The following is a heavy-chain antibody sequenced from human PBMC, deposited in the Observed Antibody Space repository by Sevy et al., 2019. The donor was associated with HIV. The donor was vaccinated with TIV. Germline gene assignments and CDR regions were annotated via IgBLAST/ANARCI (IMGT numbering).Heavy chain of an antibody. CDR3: ARDLYYYDSSGYPDY. V-gene: IGHV3-33*01. J-gene: IGHJ4*02. D-gene: IGHD3-22*01. CDR2: IWYDGSNK. Sequence: GGSLRLSCAASGFTFSSYGMHWVRQAPGKGLEWVAVIWYDGSNKYYADSVKGRFTISRDNSKNTLYLQMNSLRAEDTAVYYCARDLYYYDSSGYPDYWGQGTLVTVSS. CDR1: GFTFSSYG.